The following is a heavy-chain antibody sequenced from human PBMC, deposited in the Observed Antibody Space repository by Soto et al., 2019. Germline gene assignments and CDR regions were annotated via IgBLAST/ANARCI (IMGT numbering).Heavy chain of an antibody. CDR2: IVPMFGTA. Sequence: QVQLVQSGAEVKEPGSSVKVSCKASGGTFANFIMNWVRQTPGQGLEWMGGIVPMFGTATYAEKFKGRVTISATESTSTAYMELTSLRSDDTAVYYCARNGTYSSSLSQYSGMDVWGQWTTVTVS. J-gene: IGHJ6*02. D-gene: IGHD6-6*01. CDR1: GGTFANFI. CDR3: ARNGTYSSSLSQYSGMDV. V-gene: IGHV1-69*01.